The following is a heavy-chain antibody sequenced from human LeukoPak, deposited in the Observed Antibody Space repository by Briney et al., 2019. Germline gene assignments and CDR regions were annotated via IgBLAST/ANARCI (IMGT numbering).Heavy chain of an antibody. V-gene: IGHV1-2*04. CDR3: AREAYGDYVMDY. CDR2: INPNSGGT. J-gene: IGHJ4*02. Sequence: ASVKVSCKASGYTFTGYYMHWVRQAPGQGLEWMGWINPNSGGTNYAQKFQGWVTMTRDTSISTACMELSRLRSDDTAVYYCAREAYGDYVMDYWGQRTLVTVSS. D-gene: IGHD4-17*01. CDR1: GYTFTGYY.